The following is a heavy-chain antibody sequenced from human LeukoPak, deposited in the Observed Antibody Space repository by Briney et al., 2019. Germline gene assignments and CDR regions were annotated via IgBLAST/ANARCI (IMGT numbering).Heavy chain of an antibody. D-gene: IGHD3-10*01. CDR3: ARHGPPLGSGSYYERRRYYFDY. CDR1: GYSISSGYY. J-gene: IGHJ4*02. CDR2: IYHSGST. Sequence: SETLSLTCTVSGYSISSGYYWGWIRQPPGKGLEWIGSIYHSGSTYYNPSLKSRVTISVDTSKNQFSLKLSSVTAADTAVYYCARHGPPLGSGSYYERRRYYFDYWGQGTLVTVSS. V-gene: IGHV4-38-2*02.